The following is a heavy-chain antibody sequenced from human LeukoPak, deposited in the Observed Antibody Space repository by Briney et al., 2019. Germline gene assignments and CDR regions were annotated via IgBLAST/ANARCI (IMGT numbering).Heavy chain of an antibody. CDR3: ARGRAIAVAGTYRREGYFDY. V-gene: IGHV4-34*01. D-gene: IGHD6-19*01. CDR1: GGSFSGYY. CDR2: INHSGST. Sequence: SETLSLTCAVYGGSFSGYYWSWIRQPPGKGLEWIGEINHSGSTNYNPSLKSRVTISADTSKNQFSLKLSSVTAADTAVYYCARGRAIAVAGTYRREGYFDYWGQGTLVAVSS. J-gene: IGHJ4*02.